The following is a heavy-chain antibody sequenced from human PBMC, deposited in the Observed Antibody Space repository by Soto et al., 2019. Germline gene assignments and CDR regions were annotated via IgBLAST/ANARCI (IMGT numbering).Heavy chain of an antibody. CDR1: GFTFSSYW. CDR3: ARSVYSSDHFDF. J-gene: IGHJ4*02. D-gene: IGHD3-22*01. Sequence: EVQLVESGGGLVQPGGSLRLSCVASGFTFSSYWLHWVRQDPGKGLVWVSRINSDGSSTSYADSVKGRFTISRDNAKNTLYLQMNSLRVEDTALYYCARSVYSSDHFDFWGQGTLVTVSS. V-gene: IGHV3-74*01. CDR2: INSDGSST.